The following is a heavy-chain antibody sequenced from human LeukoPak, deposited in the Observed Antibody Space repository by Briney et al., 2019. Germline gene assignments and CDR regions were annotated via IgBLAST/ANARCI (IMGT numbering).Heavy chain of an antibody. CDR2: IGSSGSTI. V-gene: IGHV3-48*03. CDR3: ARVVGPGSGYLDY. D-gene: IGHD2-15*01. CDR1: GFTFSSYE. Sequence: PGGSLRLSCAASGFTFSSYEMNWVRQAPGKGLEWVSYIGSSGSTIYYADSVKGRFTISRDNAKNSLYLQMNSLRAEDTAVYYCARVVGPGSGYLDYWGQGTLVTVSS. J-gene: IGHJ4*02.